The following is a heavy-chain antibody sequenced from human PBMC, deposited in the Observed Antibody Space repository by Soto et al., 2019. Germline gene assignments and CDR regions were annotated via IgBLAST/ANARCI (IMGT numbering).Heavy chain of an antibody. CDR2: IWYDGSNK. CDR3: AIAVVAATHNWFDP. CDR1: GFTFSSYG. J-gene: IGHJ5*02. Sequence: QVQLVESGGGVVQPGRSLRLSCAASGFTFSSYGMHWVRQAPGKGLEWVAVIWYDGSNKYYADSVKGRFTISRDNSKNTLYLQINSRCAEDTAVYYCAIAVVAATHNWFDPCGQGTLVTVSS. V-gene: IGHV3-33*01. D-gene: IGHD2-15*01.